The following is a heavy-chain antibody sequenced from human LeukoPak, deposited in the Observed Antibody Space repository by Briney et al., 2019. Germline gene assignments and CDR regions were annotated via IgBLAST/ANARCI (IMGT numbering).Heavy chain of an antibody. CDR2: INPNSGAT. D-gene: IGHD3-3*01. V-gene: IGHV1-2*02. J-gene: IGHJ5*02. CDR3: ARDLLDYDFWSGYGWFDP. CDR1: GYTFTDYY. Sequence: ASVKVSCKASGYTFTDYYMHWVRQAPGQRLEWMGWINPNSGATKYAQKFQGRVTMTRDTSISTAYMELSRLRSDDTAVYYCARDLLDYDFWSGYGWFDPWGQGTLVTVSS.